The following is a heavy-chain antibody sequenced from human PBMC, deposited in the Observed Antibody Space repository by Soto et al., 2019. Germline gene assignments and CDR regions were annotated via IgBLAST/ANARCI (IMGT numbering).Heavy chain of an antibody. V-gene: IGHV1-58*01. CDR2: IVVGSGNT. CDR1: GSPFSSSN. Sequence: EKVSSRASGSPFSSSNVQWVRPPRAQRVEWIGWIVVGSGNTNNAQKYQERVTITSDMSTSSADMELSSLRSEDTAVYYCAAYCGGDCKRDYYYGMEVWGQGATVTVSS. J-gene: IGHJ6*02. D-gene: IGHD2-21*02. CDR3: AAYCGGDCKRDYYYGMEV.